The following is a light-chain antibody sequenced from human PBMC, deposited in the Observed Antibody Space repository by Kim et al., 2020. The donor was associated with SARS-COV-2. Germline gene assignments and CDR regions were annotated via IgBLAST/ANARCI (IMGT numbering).Light chain of an antibody. V-gene: IGLV3-21*04. CDR1: NIGSKS. Sequence: SYVLTQPPSVSVAPGKTARITCGGNNIGSKSVHWYQQKPGQAPVLVIYYDSDRPSGIPERSSGSNSGNTATLTISRVEAGDEADYYCQVWDSSSDHVVFGGGTQLTVL. CDR3: QVWDSSSDHVV. CDR2: YDS. J-gene: IGLJ2*01.